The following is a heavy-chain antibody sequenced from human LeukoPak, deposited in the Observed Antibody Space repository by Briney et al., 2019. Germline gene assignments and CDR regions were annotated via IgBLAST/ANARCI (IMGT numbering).Heavy chain of an antibody. CDR2: IYYSGTI. CDR1: GGSISRSDYY. CDR3: AVGGVLTLTFDD. J-gene: IGHJ4*02. V-gene: IGHV4-39*07. D-gene: IGHD3-16*01. Sequence: PSETLSLTCAVSGGSISRSDYYWGWHRPPPGKGLEWIGHIYYSGTIHYTPSLQIRVIISVDTSKTQFSLKMNSVTAADTALYYFAVGGVLTLTFDDWGQGTQVTVSS.